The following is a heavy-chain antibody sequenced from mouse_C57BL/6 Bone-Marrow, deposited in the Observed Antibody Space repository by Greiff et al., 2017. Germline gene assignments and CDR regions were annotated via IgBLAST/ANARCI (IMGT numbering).Heavy chain of an antibody. CDR1: GFTFSSYA. V-gene: IGHV5-4*01. D-gene: IGHD2-5*01. CDR2: ISDGGSYT. Sequence: EVQLQESGGGLVKPGGSLKLSCAASGFTFSSYAMSWVRQTPEKRLEWVATISDGGSYTYYPDNVKGRFTISRDNAKNNLYLQMSHLKSEDTAMYYCARGYSNYKAMDYWGQGTSVTVSS. J-gene: IGHJ4*01. CDR3: ARGYSNYKAMDY.